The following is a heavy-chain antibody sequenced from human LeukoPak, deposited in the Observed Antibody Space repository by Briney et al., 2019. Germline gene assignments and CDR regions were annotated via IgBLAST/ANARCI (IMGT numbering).Heavy chain of an antibody. J-gene: IGHJ6*02. CDR2: INPSGGST. D-gene: IGHD2-2*01. Sequence: ASVKVSCKASGYTFTSYYMHWVRQAPGQGLEWMGIINPSGGSTSYAQKFQGRVTMTRDTSTSTVYMELSSLRSEDTAVYYCARDHCGSTSCSPGYYGMDVWGQGTTVTVSS. CDR1: GYTFTSYY. V-gene: IGHV1-46*01. CDR3: ARDHCGSTSCSPGYYGMDV.